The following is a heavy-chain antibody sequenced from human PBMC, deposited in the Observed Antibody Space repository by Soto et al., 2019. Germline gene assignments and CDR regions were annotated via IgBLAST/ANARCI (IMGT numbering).Heavy chain of an antibody. Sequence: GGSLRLSCAASGLTVSSNYMSWVRQAPGKGLEWVSVIYSGGSTYYADSVKGRFTISRDNSKNTLYLQMNSLRAEDTAVYYCARDHRYCSSTSCYTHYYYGMDVWGQGTTVTVSS. D-gene: IGHD2-2*02. CDR2: IYSGGST. CDR1: GLTVSSNY. CDR3: ARDHRYCSSTSCYTHYYYGMDV. J-gene: IGHJ6*02. V-gene: IGHV3-53*01.